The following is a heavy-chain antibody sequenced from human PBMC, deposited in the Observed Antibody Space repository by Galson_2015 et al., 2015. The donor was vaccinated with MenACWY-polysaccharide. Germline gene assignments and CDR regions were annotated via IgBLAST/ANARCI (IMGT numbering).Heavy chain of an antibody. CDR3: ARERPALIAYSNGMDV. CDR1: GFAFTRYS. CDR2: ITGSSDTI. V-gene: IGHV3-48*01. J-gene: IGHJ6*02. D-gene: IGHD2-21*01. Sequence: SLRLSCAASGFAFTRYSMNWVRQAPGKGLEWLSYITGSSDTIYCADSVKGRFTISRDNTQNSLVVQLRSLTVEDTAVYYCARERPALIAYSNGMDVCCQGTAVSVSS.